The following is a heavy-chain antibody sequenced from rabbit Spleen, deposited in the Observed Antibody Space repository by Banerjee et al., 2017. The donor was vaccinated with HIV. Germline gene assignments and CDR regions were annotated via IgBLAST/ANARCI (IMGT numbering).Heavy chain of an antibody. CDR3: ARDTGSSFSSYGMDL. V-gene: IGHV1S40*01. D-gene: IGHD6-1*01. Sequence: QSLEESGGDLVKPGASLTLTCTASGVSFSGSSYICWVRQAPGKGLEWIACIETGSSDFTYYASWAKGRFTISKTSSTTVTLQMTSLTVADTATYFCARDTGSSFSSYGMDLWGPGTLVTVS. CDR1: GVSFSGSSY. CDR2: IETGSSDFT. J-gene: IGHJ6*01.